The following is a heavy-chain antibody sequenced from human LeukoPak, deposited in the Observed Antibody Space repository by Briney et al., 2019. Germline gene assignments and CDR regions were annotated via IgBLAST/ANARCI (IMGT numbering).Heavy chain of an antibody. Sequence: GESLKISCKGSGYSFTSYWIDWVRQMPGKGLEWMGIIYPGDSDTRYSPSFQGQVTISADKSISTAYLQWSSLKASDTAMYYCAREYCSSTSCYSAPDYWGQGTLVTVSS. CDR3: AREYCSSTSCYSAPDY. CDR1: GYSFTSYW. V-gene: IGHV5-51*01. J-gene: IGHJ4*02. D-gene: IGHD2-2*01. CDR2: IYPGDSDT.